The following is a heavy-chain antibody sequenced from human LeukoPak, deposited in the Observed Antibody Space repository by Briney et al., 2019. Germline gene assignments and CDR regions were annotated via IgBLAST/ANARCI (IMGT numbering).Heavy chain of an antibody. D-gene: IGHD6-6*01. CDR1: GFTFSSYA. Sequence: GRSLRLSCAASGFTFSSYAMHWVRQAPGKGLEWVAVISYDGSNKYYADSVKGRFTISRDNSKNTLYLQMNSLRAEDTAVYYCARSSKYSSSSGDFDYWGQGTLVTVSS. V-gene: IGHV3-30*04. J-gene: IGHJ4*02. CDR2: ISYDGSNK. CDR3: ARSSKYSSSSGDFDY.